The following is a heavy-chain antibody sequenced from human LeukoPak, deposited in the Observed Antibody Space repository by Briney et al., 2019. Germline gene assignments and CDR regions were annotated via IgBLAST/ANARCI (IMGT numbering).Heavy chain of an antibody. D-gene: IGHD3-9*01. J-gene: IGHJ3*02. CDR2: INHSGST. CDR1: GGSFSGYY. Sequence: KASETLSLTCAVYGGSFSGYYWSWIRQPPGKGLEWIGEINHSGSTNYNPSLKSRVTISVDTSKNQFSLKLSSVTAADTAVYYCARQFQYYDILTGYNPSAFDIWGQGTMVTVSS. V-gene: IGHV4-34*01. CDR3: ARQFQYYDILTGYNPSAFDI.